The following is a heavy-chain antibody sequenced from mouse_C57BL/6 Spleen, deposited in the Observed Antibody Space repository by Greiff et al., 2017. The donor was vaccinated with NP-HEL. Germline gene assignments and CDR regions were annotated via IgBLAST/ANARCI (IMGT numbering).Heavy chain of an antibody. CDR1: GFNIKDDY. D-gene: IGHD3-1*01. J-gene: IGHJ2*01. CDR3: TTGSRNY. V-gene: IGHV14-4*01. CDR2: IDPENGDT. Sequence: VQLQQSGAELVRPGASVKLSCTASGFNIKDDYMHWVKQRPEQGLEWIGWIDPENGDTEYASKFQGKATITADTSSNTAYLQLSSLTSEDTAVYYSTTGSRNYWGQGTTLTVSS.